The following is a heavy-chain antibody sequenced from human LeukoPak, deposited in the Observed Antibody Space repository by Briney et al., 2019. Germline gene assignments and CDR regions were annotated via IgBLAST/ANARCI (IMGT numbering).Heavy chain of an antibody. CDR2: IKQDGSEK. V-gene: IGHV3-7*01. D-gene: IGHD3-22*01. Sequence: GGSLRLSCAASGFTFSSYWMSWVRQAPGKGLEWVANIKQDGSEKYYVDSVKGRFTISRDNAKNSLYLQMNSLRAEDTAVYYCARGSGYREYYFDYWGQGTLVTVSS. CDR3: ARGSGYREYYFDY. CDR1: GFTFSSYW. J-gene: IGHJ4*02.